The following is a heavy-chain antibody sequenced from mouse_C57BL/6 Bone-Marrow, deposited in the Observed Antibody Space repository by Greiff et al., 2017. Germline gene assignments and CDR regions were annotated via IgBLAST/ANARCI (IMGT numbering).Heavy chain of an antibody. D-gene: IGHD2-4*01. V-gene: IGHV1-64*01. CDR3: ARDDYDGGY. Sequence: VQLQQSGAELVKPGASVKLSCKASGYTFTSYWMHWVKQRPGHGLEWIGMIHPNSGSTNYNEKFKSKATLTVDKSSSTAYMQLSSLTSEDSAVYYCARDDYDGGYWGQGTSVTVSS. J-gene: IGHJ4*01. CDR1: GYTFTSYW. CDR2: IHPNSGST.